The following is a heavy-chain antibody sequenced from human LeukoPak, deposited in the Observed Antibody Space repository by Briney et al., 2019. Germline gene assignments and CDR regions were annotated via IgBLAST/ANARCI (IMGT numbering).Heavy chain of an antibody. J-gene: IGHJ4*02. CDR1: GYTFTSYG. D-gene: IGHD3-16*01. Sequence: GASVKVSCKASGYTFTSYGISWVRQAPGQGLEWMGWISAYNGNTNYAQKLQGRVTMTRDTSISTAYMELSRLRSDDTAVYYCARDQSLGEPLYYFDYWGQGTLVTVSS. CDR3: ARDQSLGEPLYYFDY. CDR2: ISAYNGNT. V-gene: IGHV1-18*01.